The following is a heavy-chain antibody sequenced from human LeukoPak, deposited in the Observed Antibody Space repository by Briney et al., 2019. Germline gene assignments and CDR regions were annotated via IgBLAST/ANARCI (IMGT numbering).Heavy chain of an antibody. CDR3: ARVVYAKGGFDY. V-gene: IGHV1-46*01. Sequence: ASVKVSCKASGYTFTGYYMHWVRQAPGQGLEWMGIINPSGGSTSYAQKFQGRVTMTRDMSTSTVYMELSSLRSEDTAVYYCARVVYAKGGFDYWGQGTLVTVSS. J-gene: IGHJ4*02. D-gene: IGHD2-8*01. CDR2: INPSGGST. CDR1: GYTFTGYY.